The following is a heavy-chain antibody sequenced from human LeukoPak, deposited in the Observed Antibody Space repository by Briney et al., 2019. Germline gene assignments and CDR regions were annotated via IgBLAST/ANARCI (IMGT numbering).Heavy chain of an antibody. V-gene: IGHV1-2*02. CDR1: GYTFTGYY. CDR2: INPNSGGT. CDR3: ARDQDGTVWFDY. J-gene: IGHJ4*02. D-gene: IGHD3/OR15-3a*01. Sequence: ASVKVSCQASGYTFTGYYMHWVRQAPGQGLEWMGWINPNSGGTNYAQKFQGRVTMTRDTSIRTAYMELSRLRSDDTAVYYCARDQDGTVWFDYWGQGTLVTVSS.